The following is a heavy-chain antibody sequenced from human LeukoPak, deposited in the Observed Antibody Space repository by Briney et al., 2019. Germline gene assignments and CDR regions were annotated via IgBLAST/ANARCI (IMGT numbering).Heavy chain of an antibody. CDR2: TYYRSEWYN. D-gene: IGHD3/OR15-3a*01. CDR3: AREGWTDYSKGDFDY. J-gene: IGHJ4*02. Sequence: SQTLSLTCAISGDSVSSNSAAWNWIRQSPSRGLEWLGRTYYRSEWYNDYAVSVRNRITINPDTYKNQFSLQLNSVTPEDTAVYYCAREGWTDYSKGDFDYWGQGTLVTVSS. CDR1: GDSVSSNSAA. V-gene: IGHV6-1*01.